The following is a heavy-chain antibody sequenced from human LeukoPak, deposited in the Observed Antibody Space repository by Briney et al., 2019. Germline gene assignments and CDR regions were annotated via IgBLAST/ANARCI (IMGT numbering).Heavy chain of an antibody. J-gene: IGHJ4*02. CDR1: GGSFSGYY. D-gene: IGHD3-10*01. Sequence: SETLSLTCAVYGGSFSGYYWSWIRQPPGKGLEWIGEIDHSGSTSYNPSLKSRVTISVDTSKNQFSLKLSSVTAADTAVYYCARRHFGSALRDYWGQGTLVTVSS. CDR2: IDHSGST. V-gene: IGHV4-34*01. CDR3: ARRHFGSALRDY.